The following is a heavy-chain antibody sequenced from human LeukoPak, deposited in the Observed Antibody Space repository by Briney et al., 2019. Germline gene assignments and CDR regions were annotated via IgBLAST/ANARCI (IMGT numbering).Heavy chain of an antibody. D-gene: IGHD2-2*01. J-gene: IGHJ4*02. CDR3: VRSRRQAGY. CDR1: GFTFSDYY. V-gene: IGHV3-11*04. CDR2: ISNSGSTI. Sequence: PGGSLRLSCAAYGFTFSDYYMSWIRQAPGKGLEWVSYISNSGSTIYYADSLKGRFTISNDNAKNSLYLKMNSMRAEETAGYYCVRSRRQAGYWGQRTLVTVSS.